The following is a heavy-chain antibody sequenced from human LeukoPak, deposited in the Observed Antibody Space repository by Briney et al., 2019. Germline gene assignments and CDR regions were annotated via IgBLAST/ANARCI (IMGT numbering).Heavy chain of an antibody. D-gene: IGHD1-26*01. Sequence: PGGSLRLSCAASGFTFSSYAMSWVRQAPGKGLQWVGFIRNRAYGRTTEYAASVAGRFTISRDDSRGIAYLQMNSLKTEDTAVYYCSTQGVWVGASIPGAFDIWGQGTMVTVSS. V-gene: IGHV3-49*04. CDR3: STQGVWVGASIPGAFDI. CDR2: IRNRAYGRTT. CDR1: GFTFSSYA. J-gene: IGHJ3*02.